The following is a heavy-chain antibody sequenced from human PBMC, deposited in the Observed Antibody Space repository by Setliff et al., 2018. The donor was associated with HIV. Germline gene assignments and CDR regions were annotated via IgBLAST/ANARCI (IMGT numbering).Heavy chain of an antibody. V-gene: IGHV3-7*01. D-gene: IGHD2-8*01. J-gene: IGHJ4*02. CDR2: IHEDGTQK. Sequence: GGSLRLSCAASGFTFNNYCMSWVRQAPGKGLEWVANIHEDGTQKYFVDSVRGRFTISRDNAKNSLYLQMNSLRGEDTAVYYCAKTQGSNAFDYWGQGTLVTVSS. CDR1: GFTFNNYC. CDR3: AKTQGSNAFDY.